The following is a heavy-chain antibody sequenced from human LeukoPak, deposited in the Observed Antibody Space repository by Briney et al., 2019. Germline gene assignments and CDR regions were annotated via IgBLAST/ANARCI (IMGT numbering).Heavy chain of an antibody. D-gene: IGHD3-22*01. CDR3: AKEMSSSGYYDALDY. CDR2: ISGSGGST. V-gene: IGHV3-23*01. J-gene: IGHJ4*02. CDR1: GFTFSSYA. Sequence: GGSLRLSCAASGFTFSSYAMSWVRQAPGKGLEWVSAISGSGGSTYYADSVEGRFTISRDNSKNTLYLQMNSLRAEDTAVYYCAKEMSSSGYYDALDYWGQGTLVTVSS.